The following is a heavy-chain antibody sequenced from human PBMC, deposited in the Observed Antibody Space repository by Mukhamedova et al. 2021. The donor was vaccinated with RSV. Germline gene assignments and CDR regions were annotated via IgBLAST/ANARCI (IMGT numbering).Heavy chain of an antibody. V-gene: IGHV3-23*01. Sequence: VRQAPGKGLEWVSSISGSGAGTYDVYSVQGRFRISRDNSNNTLYLQVDSLRAEDTAGYYCGQGLRDLDVWGQGTTVTVSS. CDR2: ISGSGAGT. D-gene: IGHD2-15*01. CDR3: GQGLRDLDV. J-gene: IGHJ6*02.